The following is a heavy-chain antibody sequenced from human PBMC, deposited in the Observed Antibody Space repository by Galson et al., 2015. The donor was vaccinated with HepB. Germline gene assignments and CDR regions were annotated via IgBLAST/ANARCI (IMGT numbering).Heavy chain of an antibody. CDR2: ISYDGSNK. CDR3: AREGKHYYDSSGYYSRAEYFQH. V-gene: IGHV3-30-3*01. CDR1: GFTFSSYA. Sequence: SLRLSCAASGFTFSSYAMHRVRQAPGKGLEWVAVISYDGSNKYYADSVKGRFTISRDNSKNTLYLQMNSLRAEDTAVYYCAREGKHYYDSSGYYSRAEYFQHWGQGTLVTVSS. J-gene: IGHJ1*01. D-gene: IGHD3-22*01.